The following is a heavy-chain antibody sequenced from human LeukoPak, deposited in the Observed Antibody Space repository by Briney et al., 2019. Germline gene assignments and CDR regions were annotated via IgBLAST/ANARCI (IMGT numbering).Heavy chain of an antibody. J-gene: IGHJ6*03. CDR2: IYYSGST. CDR1: GGSISSYY. D-gene: IGHD5-12*01. CDR3: ASTSDIVATISLLGYYYYYMDV. Sequence: SETLSLTCTVSGGSISSYYWSWIRQPPGKGLEWIGYIYYSGSTNYNPSLKSRVTISVDTSKNQFSLKLSSVTAADTAVYYCASTSDIVATISLLGYYYYYMDVWGKGTTVTVSS. V-gene: IGHV4-59*01.